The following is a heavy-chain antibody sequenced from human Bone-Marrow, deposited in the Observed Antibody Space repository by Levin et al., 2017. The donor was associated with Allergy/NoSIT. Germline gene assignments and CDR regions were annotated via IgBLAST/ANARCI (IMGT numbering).Heavy chain of an antibody. Sequence: SGPTLVKPTETLTLTCTVSGFSLSNARMGVSWIRQPPGKALEWLAHIFSNDEKSYSTSLKIRLTISKDTSKSQVVLTMTNMDPVDTATYYGARMTGYSYYYGMDVWGQGTTVTVSS. V-gene: IGHV2-26*01. D-gene: IGHD3-9*01. CDR2: IFSNDEK. J-gene: IGHJ6*02. CDR1: GFSLSNARMG. CDR3: ARMTGYSYYYGMDV.